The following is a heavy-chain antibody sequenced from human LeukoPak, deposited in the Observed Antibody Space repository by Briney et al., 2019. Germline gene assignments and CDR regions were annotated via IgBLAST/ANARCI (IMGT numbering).Heavy chain of an antibody. CDR1: GYTFTSYG. CDR3: ARVPMCSSSFCLCAFDI. J-gene: IGHJ3*02. V-gene: IGHV1-18*01. Sequence: ASVKVSCKASGYTFTSYGISWVRQAPGQGLEWMGWISAYNGNTNYAQKLQGRVTMTTDTSTSTAYMELRSLRSDDTAVYYCARVPMCSSSFCLCAFDIWGQGTMVTVSS. CDR2: ISAYNGNT. D-gene: IGHD6-6*01.